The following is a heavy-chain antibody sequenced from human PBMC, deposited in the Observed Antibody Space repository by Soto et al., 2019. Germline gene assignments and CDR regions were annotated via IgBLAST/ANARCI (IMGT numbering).Heavy chain of an antibody. CDR1: GGTFSSYA. CDR2: IIPIFGTA. CDR3: ARDLNVGNNHYDPVGWFDP. J-gene: IGHJ5*02. V-gene: IGHV1-69*12. D-gene: IGHD5-12*01. Sequence: QVQLVQSGAEVKKPGSSVKVSCKASGGTFSSYAISWVRQAPGQGLEWMGGIIPIFGTANYAQKFQGRVTITADESTSTAYMELSSLRSEDTAVYYCARDLNVGNNHYDPVGWFDPWGQGTLVTVSS.